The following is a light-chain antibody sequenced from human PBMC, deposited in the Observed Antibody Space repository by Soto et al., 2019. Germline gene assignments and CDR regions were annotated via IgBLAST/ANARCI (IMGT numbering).Light chain of an antibody. V-gene: IGKV1-5*01. CDR3: QQYNTYPWT. CDR2: DAS. CDR1: HSIASW. J-gene: IGKJ1*01. Sequence: DIQMTQSPSTLSASVGDRVTITCRASHSIASWLAWYQQKPGRAPNLLIYDASRLQSGVPSRFSGSASGTEFTLTISSLQPDDFTTYYCQQYNTYPWTFGQGTKV.